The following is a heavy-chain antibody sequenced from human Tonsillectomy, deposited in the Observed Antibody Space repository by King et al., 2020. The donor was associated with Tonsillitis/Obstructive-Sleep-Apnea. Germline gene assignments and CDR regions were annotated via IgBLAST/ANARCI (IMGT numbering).Heavy chain of an antibody. Sequence: VQLQQWGAGLLKPSETLSLTCAVYGGSFSGYYWSWIRQPPGKGLEWIGEINHSGSTNYNPTLKSRVTISVDTSKNQFSLKLSSVTAADTAVYYCASAIYHFDYWGQGTLVTVSS. CDR1: GGSFSGYY. J-gene: IGHJ4*02. CDR3: ASAIYHFDY. V-gene: IGHV4-34*01. D-gene: IGHD2-21*01. CDR2: INHSGST.